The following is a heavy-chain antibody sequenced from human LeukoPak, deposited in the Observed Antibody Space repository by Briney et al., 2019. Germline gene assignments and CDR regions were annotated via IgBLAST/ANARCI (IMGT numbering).Heavy chain of an antibody. J-gene: IGHJ4*02. CDR2: YYSGST. V-gene: IGHV4-39*01. CDR3: ASSHYYDSSGYPHFDY. D-gene: IGHD3-22*01. Sequence: YYSGSTYYHPSLKSRVTISVDTSKNQFSPKLSSVTAADTAVYYCASSHYYDSSGYPHFDYWGQGTLVTVSS.